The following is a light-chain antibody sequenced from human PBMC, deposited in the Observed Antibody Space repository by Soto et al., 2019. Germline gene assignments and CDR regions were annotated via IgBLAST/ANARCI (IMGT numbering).Light chain of an antibody. V-gene: IGLV2-11*01. CDR3: AAWDDSLKAVL. J-gene: IGLJ3*02. CDR2: DVS. Sequence: QSALTQPRSVSGSPGQSVTISCTGTSSDVDDYNYVSWFQQHPGKAPKLMIYDVSERPSGVPDRFSGSKSGNTASLTISGLQAEDEADYYCAAWDDSLKAVLFGGGTQLTVL. CDR1: SSDVDDYNY.